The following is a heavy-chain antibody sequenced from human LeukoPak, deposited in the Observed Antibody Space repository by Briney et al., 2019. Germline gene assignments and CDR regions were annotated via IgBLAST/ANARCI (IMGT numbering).Heavy chain of an antibody. CDR2: FDPEDGET. D-gene: IGHD6-13*01. CDR3: SKTPAAAYTYYYMDV. CDR1: GYTLTELS. V-gene: IGHV1-24*01. J-gene: IGHJ6*03. Sequence: ASVKVSCKVSGYTLTELSMHWVRQAPGKGLEWMGGFDPEDGETIYAQKFQGRVTMTEDTYTDKAYMQLSSLRAWDTHADYCSKTPAAAYTYYYMDVWGKVATVTVSS.